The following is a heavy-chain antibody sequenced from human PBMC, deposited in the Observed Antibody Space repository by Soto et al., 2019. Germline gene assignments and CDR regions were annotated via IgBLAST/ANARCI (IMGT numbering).Heavy chain of an antibody. CDR1: GFTFSSYG. D-gene: IGHD6-19*01. CDR2: IWYDGSNK. J-gene: IGHJ4*02. CDR3: ATLYSSGSLAFDY. Sequence: GGSLRLSCAASGFTFSSYGMHWVRQAPGKGLEWVAVIWYDGSNKYYADSVKGRFTISRDNSKNTLYLQMNSLRAEDTAVYYCATLYSSGSLAFDYWGQGTLVTVSS. V-gene: IGHV3-33*01.